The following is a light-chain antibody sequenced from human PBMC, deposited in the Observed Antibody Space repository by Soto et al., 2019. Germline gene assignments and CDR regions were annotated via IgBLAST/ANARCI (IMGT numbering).Light chain of an antibody. CDR2: GAS. Sequence: ETVLTQSPGTLSLSPGEKDTLTCRDSQSVGSNYLAWYQQKPGQAPRLLIYGASSRATGIPDRFSGSGSGTDFTLSISRLEPEDFAVYYCQHYGWTSWTFGQGTKVDIK. V-gene: IGKV3-20*01. CDR3: QHYGWTSWT. CDR1: QSVGSNY. J-gene: IGKJ1*01.